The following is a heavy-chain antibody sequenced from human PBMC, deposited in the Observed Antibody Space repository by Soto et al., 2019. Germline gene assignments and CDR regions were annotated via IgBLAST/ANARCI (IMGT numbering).Heavy chain of an antibody. J-gene: IGHJ4*02. CDR1: GGTFSSYA. CDR2: TIPIFGTA. CDR3: ARVPGLGYSSSWYTLDY. V-gene: IGHV1-69*13. Sequence: SVKVSCKASGGTFSSYAISWVRQAPGQGLEWMGGTIPIFGTANYAQKFQGRVTITADESTSTAYMELSSLRSEDTAVYYCARVPGLGYSSSWYTLDYWGQGTLVTVSS. D-gene: IGHD6-13*01.